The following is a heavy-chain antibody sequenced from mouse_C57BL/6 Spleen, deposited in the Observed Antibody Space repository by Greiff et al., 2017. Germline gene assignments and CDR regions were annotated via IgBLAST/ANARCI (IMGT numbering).Heavy chain of an antibody. V-gene: IGHV1-82*01. D-gene: IGHD4-1*01. J-gene: IGHJ4*01. CDR2: IYPGDGDT. CDR1: GYAFSSSW. Sequence: VQLVESGPELVKPGASVKISCKASGYAFSSSWMNWVKQRPGKGLEWIGRIYPGDGDTNYNGKFKGKATLTADKSSSTAYMQLSSLTSEDSAVYFCARNARTGYAMDYWGQGTSVTVSS. CDR3: ARNARTGYAMDY.